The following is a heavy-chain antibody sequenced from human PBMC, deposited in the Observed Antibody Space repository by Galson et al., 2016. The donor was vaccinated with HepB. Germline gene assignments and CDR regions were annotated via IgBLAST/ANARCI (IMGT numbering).Heavy chain of an antibody. CDR3: ARLNYFPNDGYYYNGFDV. D-gene: IGHD3-22*01. V-gene: IGHV6-1*01. J-gene: IGHJ3*01. CDR1: GDSVSSNSAA. Sequence: CAISGDSVSSNSAAWNWIRQSPSRGLEWLGRTYYRSKWFSDYAVSVKSRITIIPDTSKNQFSLQLSSVTPDDTAVYYCARLNYFPNDGYYYNGFDVWGQGTVVTVSS. CDR2: TYYRSKWFS.